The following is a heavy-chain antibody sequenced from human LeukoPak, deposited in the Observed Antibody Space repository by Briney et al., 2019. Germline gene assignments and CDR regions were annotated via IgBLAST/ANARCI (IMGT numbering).Heavy chain of an antibody. V-gene: IGHV1-2*02. CDR2: INPNSGGT. J-gene: IGHJ4*02. CDR1: GYTFTGYY. CDR3: AREHTAMVGIDY. Sequence: ASVKVSCKASGYTFTGYYMHWVRQAPGQGLEWMGWINPNSGGTNYAQKLQGRVTMTTDTSTSTAYMELRSLRSDDTAVYYCAREHTAMVGIDYWGQGTLVTVSS. D-gene: IGHD5-18*01.